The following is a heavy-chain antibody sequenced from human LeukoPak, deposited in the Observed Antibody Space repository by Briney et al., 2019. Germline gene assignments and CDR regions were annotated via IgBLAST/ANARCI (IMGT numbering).Heavy chain of an antibody. Sequence: GGSLRLSCAASGLTLSSYWMSWIRQAPGEGLEWVSYISSSGSTIYYADSVKGRFTISRDNAKNSLYLQMNSLRAEDAAVYYCARGLGNDYGALGHAFDIWGQGTMVTVSS. CDR1: GLTLSSYW. J-gene: IGHJ3*02. CDR3: ARGLGNDYGALGHAFDI. V-gene: IGHV3-11*01. CDR2: ISSSGSTI. D-gene: IGHD4-17*01.